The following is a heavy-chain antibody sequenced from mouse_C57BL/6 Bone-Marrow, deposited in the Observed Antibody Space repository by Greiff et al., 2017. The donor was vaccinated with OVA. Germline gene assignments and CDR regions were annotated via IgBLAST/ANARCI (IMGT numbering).Heavy chain of an antibody. Sequence: EVQRVESGGGLVKPGGSLKLSCAASGFTFSSYAMSWVRQTPEKRLEWVATISDGGSYTYYPDNVKGRFTISRDNAKNNLYLQMSHLKSEDTAMYYCAREVWYYGSSYDLAYWGQGTLVTVSA. CDR1: GFTFSSYA. CDR2: ISDGGSYT. D-gene: IGHD1-1*01. CDR3: AREVWYYGSSYDLAY. J-gene: IGHJ3*01. V-gene: IGHV5-4*01.